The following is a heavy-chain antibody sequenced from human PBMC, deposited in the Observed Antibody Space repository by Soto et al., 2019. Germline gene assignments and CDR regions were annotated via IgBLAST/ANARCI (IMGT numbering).Heavy chain of an antibody. CDR2: IYSGGST. D-gene: IGHD3-22*01. CDR3: ARDFAYYYDSSGYPAPSYGMGV. J-gene: IGHJ6*02. V-gene: IGHV3-66*01. Sequence: PGGSLRLSCAASGFTVSSNYMSWVRQAPGKGLEWVSVIYSGGSTYYADSVKGRFTISGDNSKNTLYLQMNSLRAEDTAVYYCARDFAYYYDSSGYPAPSYGMGVWGQGTTVTVSS. CDR1: GFTVSSNY.